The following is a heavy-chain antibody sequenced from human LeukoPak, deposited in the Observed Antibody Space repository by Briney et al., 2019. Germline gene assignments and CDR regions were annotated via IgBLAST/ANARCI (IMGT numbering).Heavy chain of an antibody. CDR1: GGSFSGYY. V-gene: IGHV4-34*01. Sequence: PSETLSLTCAVYGGSFSGYYWSWIRQPPGKGLEWIGEINHSGSTDYNPSLKSRVTISVDTSKNQFSLKLSSVTAADTAVYYCARERLLENPTKGRYAKKINWFDPWGQGTLVTVSS. CDR3: ARERLLENPTKGRYAKKINWFDP. CDR2: INHSGST. D-gene: IGHD1-1*01. J-gene: IGHJ5*02.